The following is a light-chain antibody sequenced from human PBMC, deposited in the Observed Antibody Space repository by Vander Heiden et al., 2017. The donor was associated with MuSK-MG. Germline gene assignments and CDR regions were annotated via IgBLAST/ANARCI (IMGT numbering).Light chain of an antibody. V-gene: IGKV3-20*01. CDR1: QSVGSPY. J-gene: IGKJ4*01. CDR3: QRYGTSEFT. Sequence: IVLTQSPGTLSLSPGETATLSCRPSQSVGSPYLAWYQQKPGQAPRLLIYGASNRATGIPDRFSGSGSETDFSLTISRMDPEDVAMYYCQRYGTSEFTFGGGTNLEIK. CDR2: GAS.